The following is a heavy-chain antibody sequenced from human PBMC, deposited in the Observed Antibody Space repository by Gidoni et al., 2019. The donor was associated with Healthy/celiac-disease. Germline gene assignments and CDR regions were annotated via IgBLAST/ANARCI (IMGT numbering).Heavy chain of an antibody. CDR2: INPNSGGT. J-gene: IGHJ6*04. D-gene: IGHD3-3*01. CDR3: ARDQYDFWSGYYRGARMGGGMDV. CDR1: GYTFTGYY. V-gene: IGHV1-2*06. Sequence: QVQLVQSGAEVKKPGASVKVSCKASGYTFTGYYMHWVRQAPGQGLEWMGRINPNSGGTNYAQKFQGRVTMTRDTSISTAYMELSRLRSDDTAVYYCARDQYDFWSGYYRGARMGGGMDVWGKGTTVTVSS.